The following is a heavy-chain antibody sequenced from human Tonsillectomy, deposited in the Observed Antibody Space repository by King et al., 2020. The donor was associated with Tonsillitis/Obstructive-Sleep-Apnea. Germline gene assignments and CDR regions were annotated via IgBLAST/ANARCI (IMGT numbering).Heavy chain of an antibody. V-gene: IGHV4-59*01. CDR2: IYYSGST. J-gene: IGHJ6*02. Sequence: VQLQESGPGLVKPSETLSLTCTVSGGSISSYYWSWLRPPPGKGLEWIGYIYYSGSTNYNPSLKSRVTISVDTSKNQFSLKLSSVTAADTAVYYCARGATSSSSSYYYYGMDVWGQGTTVTVSS. CDR1: GGSISSYY. CDR3: ARGATSSSSSYYYYGMDV. D-gene: IGHD6-6*01.